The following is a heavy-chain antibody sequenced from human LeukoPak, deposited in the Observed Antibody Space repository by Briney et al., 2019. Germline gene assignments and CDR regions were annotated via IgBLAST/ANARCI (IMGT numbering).Heavy chain of an antibody. D-gene: IGHD2-2*01. CDR3: ARDREECRTTSQGCFDI. V-gene: IGHV3-21*01. J-gene: IGHJ3*02. CDR2: ISSSSRYI. CDR1: GFTFTFYS. Sequence: GGSLRLSCEASGFTFTFYSMNWVRQAPGKGLEWVSSISSSSRYIYYSDSLKGRFTISRDNAKNSLYLQMNSLRAEDTAVYYCARDREECRTTSQGCFDIWGQGTRVTVSS.